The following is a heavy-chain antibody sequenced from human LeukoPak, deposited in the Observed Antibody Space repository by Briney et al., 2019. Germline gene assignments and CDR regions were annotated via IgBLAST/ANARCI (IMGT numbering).Heavy chain of an antibody. J-gene: IGHJ5*02. CDR3: TRDSGTYNWIDP. CDR1: GFTFSGSA. V-gene: IGHV3-73*01. CDR2: IDKKDKGYATAT. Sequence: GGSLKLSCAASGFTFSGSAIHWVRQSSGKGLEWVGQIDKKDKGYATATAYAASVKGRFTISRDASINTAYLQMKSLKTEETALYYCTRDSGTYNWIDPWGQGTLVTVSS. D-gene: IGHD1-26*01.